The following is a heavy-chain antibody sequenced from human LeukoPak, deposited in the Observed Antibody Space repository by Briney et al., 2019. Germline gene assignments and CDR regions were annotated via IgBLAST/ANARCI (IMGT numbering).Heavy chain of an antibody. CDR2: IYPGDSHT. Sequence: GESLKISCQVSGYTFTTYWIHWVRQMPGKDLEWMGVIYPGDSHTKYNPSFQGQVTVSVDKSIGTAYLQWNYLKASDTAMYHCARGGSANVSDVWGQGTMVTVSS. CDR3: ARGGSANVSDV. D-gene: IGHD1-26*01. CDR1: GYTFTTYW. J-gene: IGHJ3*01. V-gene: IGHV5-51*01.